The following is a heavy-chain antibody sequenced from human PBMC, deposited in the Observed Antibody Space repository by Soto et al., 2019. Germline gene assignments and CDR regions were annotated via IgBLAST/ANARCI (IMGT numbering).Heavy chain of an antibody. Sequence: GGSLRLSCAASRFTFSTYEMNWVRQAPGKGLEWVSYISSSGYTVYYADSVKGRFTISRDNTRNSLYLQTNSLRDEDTALYYCVRYCSTTLCNGVATRTFDYWGQGTLVTVSS. V-gene: IGHV3-48*03. CDR1: RFTFSTYE. CDR2: ISSSGYTV. J-gene: IGHJ4*02. CDR3: VRYCSTTLCNGVATRTFDY. D-gene: IGHD2-2*01.